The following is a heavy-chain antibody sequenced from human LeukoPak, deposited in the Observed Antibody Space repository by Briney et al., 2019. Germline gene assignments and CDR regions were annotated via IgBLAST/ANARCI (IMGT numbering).Heavy chain of an antibody. D-gene: IGHD3-9*01. V-gene: IGHV1-18*01. CDR2: ISGYNGNT. J-gene: IGHJ5*02. CDR1: GYTFTSYG. CDR3: ARGNGDLTGYHKYNWFDP. Sequence: ASVKVSCKASGYTFTSYGISWVRQAPGQGLEWMGWISGYNGNTNYAQNLQGRVTMTTDTSTSTVYMELRSLRSGDTAVYYCARGNGDLTGYHKYNWFDPWGQGTLVTVSS.